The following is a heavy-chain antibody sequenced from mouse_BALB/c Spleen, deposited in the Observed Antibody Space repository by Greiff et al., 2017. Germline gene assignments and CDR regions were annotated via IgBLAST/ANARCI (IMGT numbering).Heavy chain of an antibody. CDR2: ISYSGST. Sequence: EVKLMESGPGLVKPSQSLSLTCTVTGYSITSDYAWNWIRQFPGNKLEWMGYISYSGSTSYNPSLKSRISITRDTSKNQFFLQLNSVTTEDTATYYCARGDYGSSSAWFAYWGQGTLVTVSA. D-gene: IGHD1-1*01. V-gene: IGHV3-2*02. CDR3: ARGDYGSSSAWFAY. CDR1: GYSITSDYA. J-gene: IGHJ3*01.